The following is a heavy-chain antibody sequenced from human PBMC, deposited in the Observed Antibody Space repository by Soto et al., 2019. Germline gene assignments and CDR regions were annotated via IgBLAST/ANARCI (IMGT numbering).Heavy chain of an antibody. CDR3: ARVGSSGWSPDY. D-gene: IGHD6-19*01. J-gene: IGHJ4*02. V-gene: IGHV4-59*11. CDR2: IFYSGST. Sequence: QVQLQESGPGLVKPSETLSLTCTVSGGSISGHYWIWIRQPPGKGLEWIGYIFYSGSTAYNPSLKSRVTISVDTSKNQFSLKLSSVTAADTAVYYCARVGSSGWSPDYWGQGTLVTVSS. CDR1: GGSISGHY.